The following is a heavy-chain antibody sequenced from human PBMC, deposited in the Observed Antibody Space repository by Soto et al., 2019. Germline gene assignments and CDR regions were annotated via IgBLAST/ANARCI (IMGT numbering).Heavy chain of an antibody. D-gene: IGHD2-2*02. CDR2: IYPGDSNT. J-gene: IGHJ4*02. V-gene: IGHV5-51*01. CDR1: GYSFTNYW. CDR3: ARQGYCSNTACYTVDY. Sequence: GESLKISCKGSGYSFTNYWIGWVRQMPGKGLEWMGIIYPGDSNTRYSPSFQGQVTISADKSISTAYLQWSSLKASGTAMYFCARQGYCSNTACYTVDYWGQGTLVTVYS.